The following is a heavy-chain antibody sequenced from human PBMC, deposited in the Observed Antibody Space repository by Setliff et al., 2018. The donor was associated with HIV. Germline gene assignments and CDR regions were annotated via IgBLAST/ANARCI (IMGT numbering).Heavy chain of an antibody. Sequence: APVKVSCKASGYSFTNYAINWLRQAPGRGLEWMGWIHTEQGFPMYAQGFTGRFVFSLDPSVSTAYLQVNSLNPDDGAVYYCAVDRHAFDIWGQGTVVTVSS. CDR3: AVDRHAFDI. V-gene: IGHV7-4-1*02. J-gene: IGHJ3*02. CDR1: GYSFTNYA. D-gene: IGHD5-12*01. CDR2: IHTEQGFP.